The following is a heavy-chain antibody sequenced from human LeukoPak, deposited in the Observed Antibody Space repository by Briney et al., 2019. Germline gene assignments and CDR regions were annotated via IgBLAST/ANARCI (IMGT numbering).Heavy chain of an antibody. J-gene: IGHJ4*02. CDR3: ARRCSGGSCYSAFDY. CDR2: INSDGSST. CDR1: GFTFSSYW. V-gene: IGHV3-74*01. D-gene: IGHD2-15*01. Sequence: GGSLRLSCAASGFTFSSYWMHWVRPAPGKGRVWVSRINSDGSSTSYADSVKGRFTISRDNAKNTLYLQINSLRAEDTAVYYCARRCSGGSCYSAFDYWGQGTLVTVSS.